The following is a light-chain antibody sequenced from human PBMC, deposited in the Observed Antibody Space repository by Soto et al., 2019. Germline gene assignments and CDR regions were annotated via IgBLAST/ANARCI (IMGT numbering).Light chain of an antibody. CDR1: QSLSTNS. CDR2: AAS. V-gene: IGKV3-20*01. CDR3: TQIYARSST. J-gene: IGKJ4*02. Sequence: EIVLTQSPGTLSLSPGERATLSCRASQSLSTNSLAWYQQKPGQTPRLLIYAASTRDTDIPDRFSGSGSGTDFTLTINSLEPEVFADSACTQIYARSSTMGGGSKVDIK.